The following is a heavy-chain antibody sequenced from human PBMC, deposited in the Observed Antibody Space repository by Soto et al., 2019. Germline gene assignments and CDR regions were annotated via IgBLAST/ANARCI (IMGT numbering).Heavy chain of an antibody. D-gene: IGHD3-10*01. CDR3: ARVVGWFGECSVDS. CDR2: IYYSGST. V-gene: IGHV4-31*03. CDR1: SGSINSAGYY. Sequence: SETLSLTCTVSSGSINSAGYYWSWIRQHPGKGLEWIGFIYYSGSTYYTPSLKSRISISVETSKNQFSLNLSSVTAADTAVYYCARVVGWFGECSVDSWGQGTLVIVSS. J-gene: IGHJ4*02.